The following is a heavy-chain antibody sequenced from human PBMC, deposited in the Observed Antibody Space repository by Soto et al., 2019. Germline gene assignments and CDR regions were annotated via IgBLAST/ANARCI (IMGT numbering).Heavy chain of an antibody. Sequence: GSLRLSCAASGFTFSSYGMHWVRQAPGKGLEWVAVIWYDGSNKYYADSVKGRFTISRDNSKNTLYLQMNSLRAEDTAVYYCARDLFCSSTSCYYYYYYGMDVWGQGTTVTVSS. CDR1: GFTFSSYG. CDR3: ARDLFCSSTSCYYYYYYGMDV. D-gene: IGHD2-2*01. CDR2: IWYDGSNK. J-gene: IGHJ6*02. V-gene: IGHV3-33*01.